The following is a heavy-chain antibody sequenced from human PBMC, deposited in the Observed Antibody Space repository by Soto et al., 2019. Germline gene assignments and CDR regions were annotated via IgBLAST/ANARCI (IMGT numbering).Heavy chain of an antibody. J-gene: IGHJ5*02. CDR2: IYYSGYT. D-gene: IGHD2-15*01. V-gene: IGHV4-61*01. Sequence: PSETLSLTCTVSGGSVSSGNYYWSWIRQSPGKGLEWIGHIYYSGYTNYNPSLKSRVTISVDTSKNQYSLKLASVTAADTAVYYCARSGVVLAAKWLDPWGRGTLVTVSS. CDR3: ARSGVVLAAKWLDP. CDR1: GGSVSSGNYY.